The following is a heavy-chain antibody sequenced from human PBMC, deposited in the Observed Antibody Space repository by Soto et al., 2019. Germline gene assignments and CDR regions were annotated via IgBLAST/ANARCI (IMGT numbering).Heavy chain of an antibody. CDR1: DYSISSGSY. CDR3: ARDTPGLAETNWFEP. CDR2: IHHTGNT. Sequence: PSETLSLTCAVSDYSISSGSYWGWIRQPPGKGLEWIGSIHHTGNTYYNPSLKSRVTISVDTSKNQFSLKLSSVTAADTAVYFCARDTPGLAETNWFEPWGQGTLVTVSS. J-gene: IGHJ5*02. D-gene: IGHD2-15*01. V-gene: IGHV4-38-2*02.